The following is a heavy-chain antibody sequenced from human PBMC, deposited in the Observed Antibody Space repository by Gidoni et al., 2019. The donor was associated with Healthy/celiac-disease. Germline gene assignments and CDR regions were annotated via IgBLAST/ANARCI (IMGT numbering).Heavy chain of an antibody. CDR2: ISYDGSNK. Sequence: QVQLVESGGGVVQPGRSLRLSCAASGFTFSSYGMHWVRQAPGQGMEWVAVISYDGSNKYYADSVKGRFTISRDNSKNTLYLQMNSLRAEDTAVYYCAKGPDFRGVIITGYYYYGMDVWGQGTTVTVSS. D-gene: IGHD3-10*01. CDR3: AKGPDFRGVIITGYYYYGMDV. CDR1: GFTFSSYG. V-gene: IGHV3-30*18. J-gene: IGHJ6*02.